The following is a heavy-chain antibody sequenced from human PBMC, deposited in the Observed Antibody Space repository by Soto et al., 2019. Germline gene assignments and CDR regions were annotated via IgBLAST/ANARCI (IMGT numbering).Heavy chain of an antibody. CDR1: GFTFSAYS. CDR3: ARDSVARAFDY. CDR2: ISSSGGTI. Sequence: QVQLVESGGGLVKPGGSLRLSCAASGFTFSAYSMSWLRQAPGTGLAWVSYISSSGGTIYYADSLKGRFTISRDNAKNSLYLQMNSLRAEDTAVYYCARDSVARAFDYWGQGTLVTVSS. D-gene: IGHD6-19*01. V-gene: IGHV3-11*01. J-gene: IGHJ4*02.